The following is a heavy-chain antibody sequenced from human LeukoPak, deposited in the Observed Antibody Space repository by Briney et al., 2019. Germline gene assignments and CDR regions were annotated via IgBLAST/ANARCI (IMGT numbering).Heavy chain of an antibody. CDR1: GGSISSYY. CDR3: ARGRIHYDRTVYNY. Sequence: SETLSLTCTVSGGSISSYYWSWIRQPPGKGLEWIGHIYYSGSTNYNPSLKSRVTISVDTSKNQFSLKMSSVTAADAALYYCARGRIHYDRTVYNYWGQGTLVTVSS. D-gene: IGHD3-22*01. J-gene: IGHJ4*02. V-gene: IGHV4-59*01. CDR2: IYYSGST.